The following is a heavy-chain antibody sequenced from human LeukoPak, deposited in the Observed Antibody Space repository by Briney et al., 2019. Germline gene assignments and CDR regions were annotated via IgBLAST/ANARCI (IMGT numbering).Heavy chain of an antibody. J-gene: IGHJ4*02. V-gene: IGHV3-20*03. D-gene: IGHD1-1*01. Sequence: GGSLRLSVAAPGFTFVDYGRGWVRQAPGRGLEWVSGINWNGGSTGYADSVKGRFTISRDNAKNSLYLQMDSLRAEDTAVYYCTRDLASQPDYWGQGGLVIVSS. CDR3: TRDLASQPDY. CDR1: GFTFVDYG. CDR2: INWNGGST.